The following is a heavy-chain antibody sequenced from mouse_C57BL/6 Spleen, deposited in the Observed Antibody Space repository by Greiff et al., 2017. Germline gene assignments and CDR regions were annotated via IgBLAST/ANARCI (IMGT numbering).Heavy chain of an antibody. J-gene: IGHJ4*01. CDR1: GYTFTGYW. D-gene: IGHD1-2*01. CDR3: ARTYGHYYYAMDY. V-gene: IGHV1-9*01. Sequence: VQLQQSGAELMKPGASVKLSCKATGYTFTGYWIEWVKQRPGHGLEWIGEILPGSGSTNNNEKFKGKATFTADTSSNTAYMQLSSLTTEDSAIYYCARTYGHYYYAMDYWGQGTSVTVSS. CDR2: ILPGSGST.